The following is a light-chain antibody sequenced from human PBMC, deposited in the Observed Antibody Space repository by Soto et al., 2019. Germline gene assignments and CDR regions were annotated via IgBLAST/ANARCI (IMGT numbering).Light chain of an antibody. CDR1: QTVSKY. V-gene: IGKV1-39*01. CDR3: QQTYTLPRT. J-gene: IGKJ1*01. Sequence: DIQMTRFPASLSASVGERVAIGCRASQTVSKYVNWYQQKPGKVPDLLIYTASTLYSGVPSRFSGRGSGTEFTLTISSLQPEDFATFYCQQTYTLPRTFAQGTKVDI. CDR2: TAS.